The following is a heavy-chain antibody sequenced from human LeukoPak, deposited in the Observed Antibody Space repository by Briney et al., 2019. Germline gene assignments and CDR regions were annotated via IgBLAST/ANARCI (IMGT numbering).Heavy chain of an antibody. CDR2: IYYSGST. V-gene: IGHV4-39*07. CDR1: GGSISSSSYY. J-gene: IGHJ4*02. Sequence: PSETLSLTCTVSGGSISSSSYYWGWIRQPPGKGLEWIGSIYYSGSTYYNPSLKSRVTISVDTPKNQFSLKLSSVTAAGTAVYYCARADVDTAMVIRYWGQGTLVTVSS. D-gene: IGHD5-18*01. CDR3: ARADVDTAMVIRY.